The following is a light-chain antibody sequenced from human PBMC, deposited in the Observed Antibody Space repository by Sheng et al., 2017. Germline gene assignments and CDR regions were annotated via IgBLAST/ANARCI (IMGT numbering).Light chain of an antibody. V-gene: IGKV1-5*01. CDR1: QSISTW. CDR3: QHCRGT. CDR2: AAS. J-gene: IGKJ1*01. Sequence: DIQMTQSPSSLSVSVGDRVTITCRASQSISTWLAWYQQKPGKAPKLLIYAASSLQSGVPSRFSGSGSGTEFTLTISSLQPDDFATYYCQHCRGTFGQGTNVEIK.